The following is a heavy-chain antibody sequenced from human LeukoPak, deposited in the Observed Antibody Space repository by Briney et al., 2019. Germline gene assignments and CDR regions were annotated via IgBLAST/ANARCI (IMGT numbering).Heavy chain of an antibody. CDR2: ISPSGTTI. CDR1: GFTFSIYE. V-gene: IGHV3-48*03. D-gene: IGHD7-27*01. CDR3: AREGRPSGAGVVGTYAFDI. Sequence: GGSLRLSCAASGFTFSIYEFHWARQAPGRGLEWVSYISPSGTTIYYTNSVKARFTISRDSAKNSLYLQMNSLRGEDAAVYYCAREGRPSGAGVVGTYAFDIWGQGTMVTVSS. J-gene: IGHJ3*02.